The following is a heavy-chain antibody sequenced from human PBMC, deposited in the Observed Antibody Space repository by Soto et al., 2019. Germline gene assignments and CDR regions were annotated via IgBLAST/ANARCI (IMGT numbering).Heavy chain of an antibody. J-gene: IGHJ5*02. D-gene: IGHD2-15*01. CDR3: ARDLGYCNSSGCFRNWFDP. CDR1: GYSFRTHG. V-gene: IGHV1-18*01. CDR2: ISTYDDKT. Sequence: QVQLVQSGAEVKTPGASVKVSCRASGYSFRTHGISWVRQAPGQGLEWMGWISTYDDKTNFPQKFQGRITMTTDTSTSTDYMELRSLRSDATSVYFCARDLGYCNSSGCFRNWFDPWGQGTLVTVSS.